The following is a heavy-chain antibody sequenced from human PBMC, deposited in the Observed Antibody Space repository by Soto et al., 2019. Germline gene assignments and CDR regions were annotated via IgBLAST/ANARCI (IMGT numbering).Heavy chain of an antibody. Sequence: QVQLVESGGGVVQPGRSPRLSCAASGFTFSSYGMHWVRQAPGKGLEWVAVISYDGSNKYYADSVKGRFTISRDNSKNTLYLQMNRLGDEDTAVYYCAKEETELELPLPLDYWGQGTLVTVSS. D-gene: IGHD1-26*01. CDR1: GFTFSSYG. CDR3: AKEETELELPLPLDY. V-gene: IGHV3-30*18. CDR2: ISYDGSNK. J-gene: IGHJ4*02.